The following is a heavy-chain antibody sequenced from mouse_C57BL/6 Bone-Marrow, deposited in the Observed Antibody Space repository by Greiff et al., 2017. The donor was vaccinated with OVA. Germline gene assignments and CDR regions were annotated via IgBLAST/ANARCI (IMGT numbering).Heavy chain of an antibody. V-gene: IGHV1-82*01. Sequence: VQVVESGPELVKPGASVKISCKASGYAFSSSWMNWVKQRPGKGLEWIGRIYPGDGDTNYNGKFKGKATLTADKSSSTAYMQLSSLTSEDSAVYFCAREGQLRLHAMDYWGQGTSVTVSS. CDR1: GYAFSSSW. D-gene: IGHD3-2*02. J-gene: IGHJ4*01. CDR2: IYPGDGDT. CDR3: AREGQLRLHAMDY.